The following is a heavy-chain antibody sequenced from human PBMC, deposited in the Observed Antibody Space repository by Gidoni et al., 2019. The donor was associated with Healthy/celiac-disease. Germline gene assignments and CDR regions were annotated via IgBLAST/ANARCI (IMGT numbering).Heavy chain of an antibody. Sequence: QVQLQESGPGLVKPSQPLSLTCTVSGGSISSGSYYWSWIRQPAGKGLEWIGRIYTSGSTNYNPSLKSRVTISVDTSKNQFSLKLSSVTAADTAVYYGARDERSYGWVDYYYYGMDVWGQETTVTVSS. D-gene: IGHD5-18*01. J-gene: IGHJ6*02. CDR3: ARDERSYGWVDYYYYGMDV. CDR2: IYTSGST. V-gene: IGHV4-61*02. CDR1: GGSISSGSYY.